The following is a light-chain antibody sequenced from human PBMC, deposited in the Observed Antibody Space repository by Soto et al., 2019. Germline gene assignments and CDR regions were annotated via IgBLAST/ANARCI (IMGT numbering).Light chain of an antibody. CDR1: QSVSSSY. J-gene: IGKJ1*01. V-gene: IGKV3-20*01. CDR2: GAS. CDR3: QQNGSLPRT. Sequence: EIVLTQSPGTLSLSPGDRATLSCRASQSVSSSYLAWYQQKPGQAPRLLIYGASSRATGIPDRFSGSGSGTDFTLTISKLQPEDFAVYDWQQNGSLPRTFGQGVKEEI.